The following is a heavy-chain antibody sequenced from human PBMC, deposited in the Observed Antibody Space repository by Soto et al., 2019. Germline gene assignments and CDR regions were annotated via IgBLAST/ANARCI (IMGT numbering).Heavy chain of an antibody. V-gene: IGHV3-33*01. CDR1: RFTFSSYG. CDR2: IWYDGDNK. D-gene: IGHD2-21*02. Sequence: XGSLRLSCVASRFTFSSYGMHWVRQAPGKGLDWVAVIWYDGDNKYYADSVKGRFTISRDNSKNTLYLQMNSLRAEDTAVYYCASAYCGGDCSFIDYYGVDVWGQGTTVTVSS. CDR3: ASAYCGGDCSFIDYYGVDV. J-gene: IGHJ6*02.